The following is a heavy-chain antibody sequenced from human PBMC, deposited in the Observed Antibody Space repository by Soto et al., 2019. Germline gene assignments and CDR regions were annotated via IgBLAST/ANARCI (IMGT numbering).Heavy chain of an antibody. Sequence: PGESLKISCKGSGYSFISYWIGWVRQMPGKGLEWMGIIYPGDSDTRYSPSFQGQVTISADKSISTAYLQWSRLKASDTAMYYCARRAVAARRRVDYHYMDVWGKGTTVTVSS. J-gene: IGHJ6*03. D-gene: IGHD6-6*01. V-gene: IGHV5-51*01. CDR2: IYPGDSDT. CDR1: GYSFISYW. CDR3: ARRAVAARRRVDYHYMDV.